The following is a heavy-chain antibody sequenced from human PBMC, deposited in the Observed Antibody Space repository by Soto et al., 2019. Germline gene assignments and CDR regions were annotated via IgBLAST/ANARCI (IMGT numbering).Heavy chain of an antibody. D-gene: IGHD2-15*01. V-gene: IGHV3-11*01. CDR1: GFRFGDYY. CDR2: ISSSAYTI. Sequence: QVQLVESGGGLVNPGGSLRLSCAASGFRFGDYYMSWIRQAPGKGLEWVSYISSSAYTIYYAASVEGRFTISRDNAKNSLFLQVNSLRADDTAVYYCARGLVVAATRGPLDYWGPGIGVTVSS. J-gene: IGHJ4*02. CDR3: ARGLVVAATRGPLDY.